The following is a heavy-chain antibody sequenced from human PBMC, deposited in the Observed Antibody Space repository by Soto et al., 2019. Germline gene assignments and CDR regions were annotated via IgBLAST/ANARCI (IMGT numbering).Heavy chain of an antibody. CDR1: GFTFSSYA. Sequence: GGSLRLSCAASGFTFSSYAMSWVRQAPGKGLEWVSAISGSGGSTYYADSVKGRFTISRDNSKNTLYLQMNSLRAEDTAVYYCAKDRGYDLYSSSLLGWFDPWGQGTLVTVSS. CDR3: AKDRGYDLYSSSLLGWFDP. CDR2: ISGSGGST. J-gene: IGHJ5*02. V-gene: IGHV3-23*01. D-gene: IGHD6-13*01.